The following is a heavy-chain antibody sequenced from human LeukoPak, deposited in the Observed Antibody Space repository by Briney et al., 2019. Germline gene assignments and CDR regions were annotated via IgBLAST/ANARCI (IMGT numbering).Heavy chain of an antibody. CDR3: ARDGAGAYYDFWSTDY. CDR1: GFTFSSYS. CDR2: ISSSSSYI. J-gene: IGHJ4*02. D-gene: IGHD3-3*01. V-gene: IGHV3-21*01. Sequence: KSGGSLRLSCAASGFTFSSYSMNWVRQAPGKGLEWVSSISSSSSYIYYADSVKGRFTISRDNAKNSLYLQMNSLRAEDTAVYYCARDGAGAYYDFWSTDYWGQGTLVTVSS.